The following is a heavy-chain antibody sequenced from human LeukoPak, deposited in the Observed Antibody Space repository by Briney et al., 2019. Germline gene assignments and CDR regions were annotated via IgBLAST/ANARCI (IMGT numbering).Heavy chain of an antibody. CDR2: IYYSGST. CDR1: GDSISSYY. J-gene: IGHJ6*03. D-gene: IGHD3-16*01. Sequence: TLSLTCTVSGDSISSYYWSWIRQPPGKGLEWIGYIYYSGSTNYNPSLKSRVTTSVDTSKNQFSLNLSSVTAADTAVYYCARGGVVMDVWGKGTTVTVSS. V-gene: IGHV4-59*01. CDR3: ARGGVVMDV.